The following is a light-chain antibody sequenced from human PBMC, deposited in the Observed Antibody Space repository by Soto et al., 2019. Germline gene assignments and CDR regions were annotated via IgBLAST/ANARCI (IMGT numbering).Light chain of an antibody. Sequence: DIQMTQSPSALSASIGDRVTVTCRASQSIGTYVNWYQQKPGKAPYLLIYAASRLHSGVASKFSGSGSGTDFTLNISSLQPEDCAVYYCQQSYTTPYTFGQGTKLEIK. CDR2: AAS. J-gene: IGKJ2*01. CDR1: QSIGTY. CDR3: QQSYTTPYT. V-gene: IGKV1-39*01.